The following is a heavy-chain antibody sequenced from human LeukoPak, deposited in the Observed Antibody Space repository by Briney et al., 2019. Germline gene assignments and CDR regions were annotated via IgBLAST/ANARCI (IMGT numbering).Heavy chain of an antibody. CDR2: IYSGGST. J-gene: IGHJ5*02. V-gene: IGHV3-53*01. D-gene: IGHD3-3*01. CDR1: GCTVTTNH. Sequence: GGSLRLSCAASGCTVTTNHMNWVRQAPGKGLEWVSVIYSGGSTYYADSVKGRFTISRDNSKNTLYLQMNSLRAEDTAVYYCARETSGISNPCGQGALVTVSS. CDR3: ARETSGISNP.